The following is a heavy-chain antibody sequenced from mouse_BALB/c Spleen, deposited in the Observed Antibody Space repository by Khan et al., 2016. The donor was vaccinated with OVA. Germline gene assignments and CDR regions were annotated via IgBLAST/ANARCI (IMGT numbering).Heavy chain of an antibody. CDR3: ASRLTGAFAY. Sequence: EVELVESGGDLVKPGGSLKLSCAASGFTFSSYSMSWVRQTPEKRLEWVASISSDGDYTYYSDSVKGRFTISRDNGKNTLTLQMSSLKAEDTAMYYCASRLTGAFAYWGQGTLVTVSA. CDR1: GFTFSSYS. V-gene: IGHV5-6*01. J-gene: IGHJ3*01. CDR2: ISSDGDYT. D-gene: IGHD4-1*01.